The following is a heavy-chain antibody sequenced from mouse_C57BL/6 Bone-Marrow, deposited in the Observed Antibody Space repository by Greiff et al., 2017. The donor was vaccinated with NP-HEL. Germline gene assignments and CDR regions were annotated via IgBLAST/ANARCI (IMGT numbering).Heavy chain of an antibody. CDR3: ARIRTYYGRSYGYFDV. J-gene: IGHJ1*03. Sequence: VQLQQSGASVKISCKASGYAFSSYWMNWVKQRPGKGLEWIGQIYPGDGDTNYKGKFKGKDTLTADKSSSTAYMQLSLLTSEDSAVYFCARIRTYYGRSYGYFDVWGTGTTVTVSS. CDR1: GYAFSSYW. D-gene: IGHD1-1*01. V-gene: IGHV1-80*01. CDR2: IYPGDGDT.